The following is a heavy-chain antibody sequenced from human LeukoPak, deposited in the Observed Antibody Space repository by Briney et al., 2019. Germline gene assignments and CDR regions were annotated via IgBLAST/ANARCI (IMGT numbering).Heavy chain of an antibody. J-gene: IGHJ6*04. D-gene: IGHD6-13*01. CDR3: ARAYSSSWYNGMDV. V-gene: IGHV3-7*04. CDR2: IKQDGSEK. Sequence: GGSLRLSCAASGFTFSNYWMSWVRQAPGKGLEWVANIKQDGSEKYYVDSVKGRFTISRDNAKNSLFLQMNSLRAEDTAVYYCARAYSSSWYNGMDVWGKGTTVTVSS. CDR1: GFTFSNYW.